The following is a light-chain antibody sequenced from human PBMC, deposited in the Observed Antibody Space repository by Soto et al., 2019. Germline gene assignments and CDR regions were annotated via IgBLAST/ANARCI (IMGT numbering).Light chain of an antibody. CDR3: QNYTFPPLT. J-gene: IGKJ4*01. Sequence: DIKMYISPSSLSASVGDRVTITCRASQGISNYLAWYQQKPGKVPKLLIYAASTLQSGVPSRFSGSGSGTDFTLTIISLQPEDVTPYYCQNYTFPPLTFAGGTNVDIK. V-gene: IGKV1-27*01. CDR1: QGISNY. CDR2: AAS.